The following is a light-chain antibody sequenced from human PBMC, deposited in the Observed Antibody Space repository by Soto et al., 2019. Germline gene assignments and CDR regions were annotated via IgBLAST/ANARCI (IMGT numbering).Light chain of an antibody. CDR2: EVS. CDR3: V. V-gene: IGLV2-14*01. Sequence: QSALTQPASVSASPGQSITISCSGSSSDIGGYDYVSWYQQHPGKAPKLMIYEVSNRPSGVSDRFSGSKSGNTASLTISGLQVDDEADCKLVFGPGTKVTVL. CDR1: SSDIGGYDY. J-gene: IGLJ1*01.